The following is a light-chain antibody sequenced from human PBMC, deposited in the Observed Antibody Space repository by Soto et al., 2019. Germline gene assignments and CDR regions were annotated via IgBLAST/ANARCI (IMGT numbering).Light chain of an antibody. CDR1: QTISSW. J-gene: IGKJ1*01. Sequence: QMTQSPSSLSASVGDRVTITCRASQTISSWLAWYQQKPGKAXXLVISDASTLESGIPSRFSGSGSGTEFTLTISSMQPDDFATYFCQHYMSWTFGQGTKVDIK. V-gene: IGKV1-5*01. CDR2: DAS. CDR3: QHYMSWT.